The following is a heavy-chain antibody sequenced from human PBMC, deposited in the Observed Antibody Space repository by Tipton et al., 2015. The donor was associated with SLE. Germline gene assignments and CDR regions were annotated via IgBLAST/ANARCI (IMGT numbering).Heavy chain of an antibody. CDR2: IHYSGTT. J-gene: IGHJ4*02. V-gene: IGHV4-59*01. Sequence: GLVKPSETLSLTCAVSGGSISGYYWSWIRQPPGKELEWIGYIHYSGTTDYNPSLRSRVTMSIDTSRNQFSLNLNSVIPADTAMYYCARGFRYSSGPGAYWGQGTLVTVSS. CDR1: GGSISGYY. D-gene: IGHD3-22*01. CDR3: ARGFRYSSGPGAY.